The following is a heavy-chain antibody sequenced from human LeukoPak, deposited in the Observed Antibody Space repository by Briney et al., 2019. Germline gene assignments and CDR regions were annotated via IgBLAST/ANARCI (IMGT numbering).Heavy chain of an antibody. CDR3: AKASLYDFWSGYFDY. D-gene: IGHD3-3*01. J-gene: IGHJ4*02. CDR2: ISGSGGST. V-gene: IGHV3-23*01. CDR1: GFTFSSYA. Sequence: GGSLRLSCAASGFTFSSYAMSWVRQAPGKGLEWVSAISGSGGSTYYADSAKGRFTISRDNSKNTLYLQMNSLRAEDTAVYYCAKASLYDFWSGYFDYWGQGTLVTVSS.